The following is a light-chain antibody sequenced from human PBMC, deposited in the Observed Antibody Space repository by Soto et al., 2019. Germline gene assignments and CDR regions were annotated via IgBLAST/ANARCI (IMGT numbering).Light chain of an antibody. Sequence: QSVLTQPASVSGSPGQSITISCTGTSSDVGGYNYVSWYQQHPVKAPKLMIFEGDRRPSGVSGRLSGSKSGNTASLTISGLQAEDEADYYCCSFARSTTFYVFGTGTKVTVL. CDR3: CSFARSTTFYV. V-gene: IGLV2-23*01. CDR1: SSDVGGYNY. J-gene: IGLJ1*01. CDR2: EGD.